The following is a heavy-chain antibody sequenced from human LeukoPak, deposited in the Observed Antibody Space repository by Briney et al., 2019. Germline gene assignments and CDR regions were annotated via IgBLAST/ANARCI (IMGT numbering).Heavy chain of an antibody. CDR3: AKMRSGSYPDAFDI. Sequence: GGSLRLSCAASGFTFSSYGMHWVRQAPGKGLEWVAVISYDGSNKYYADSVKGRFTISRDNSKNTLYLQMNSLRADDTAVYYCAKMRSGSYPDAFDIWGQGTMVTVSS. D-gene: IGHD1-26*01. CDR2: ISYDGSNK. J-gene: IGHJ3*02. V-gene: IGHV3-30*18. CDR1: GFTFSSYG.